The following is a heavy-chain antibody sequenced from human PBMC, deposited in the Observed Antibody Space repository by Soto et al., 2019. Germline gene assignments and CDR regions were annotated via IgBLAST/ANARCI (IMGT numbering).Heavy chain of an antibody. CDR2: IWYDGSDK. V-gene: IGHV3-33*08. CDR1: GFSFSSYG. D-gene: IGHD2-21*02. Sequence: QVQLVESGGGVVQPGGSLRLSCSASGFSFSSYGMHWVRQAPGKGLEWLAVIWYDGSDKYYADSVKGRFTISRDNSKNTLYLQMNSLRAEDTAVYYCARDQGDGWGQGTLVTVSS. CDR3: ARDQGDG. J-gene: IGHJ4*02.